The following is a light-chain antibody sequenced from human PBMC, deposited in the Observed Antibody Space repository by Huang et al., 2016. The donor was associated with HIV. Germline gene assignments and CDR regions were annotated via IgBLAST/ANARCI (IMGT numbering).Light chain of an antibody. CDR2: DAS. CDR1: QSISTY. Sequence: EVVLTQSPATLSLSPGERATLSCRASQSISTYLAWYQQKPGQAPRILIYDASNRATGVPLRFSGRGSETDFTLTISSLQPEDFAVYYCHQRANWPLGTFGQGTKVEIK. J-gene: IGKJ1*01. CDR3: HQRANWPLGT. V-gene: IGKV3-11*01.